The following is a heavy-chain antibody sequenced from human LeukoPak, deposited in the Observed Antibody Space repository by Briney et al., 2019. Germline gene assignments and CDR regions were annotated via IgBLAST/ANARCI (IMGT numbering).Heavy chain of an antibody. Sequence: SETLSLTCTVSGGSISSSSYYWGWIRQPPGKGLEWIGSIYYSGSTYYNPSLKSRVTISVDTSKNQFSLKLSSVTAADTAVYYCARLIPAAMGEYSSRWYYFDYWGQGTLVTVSS. D-gene: IGHD6-13*01. V-gene: IGHV4-39*01. J-gene: IGHJ4*02. CDR2: IYYSGST. CDR1: GGSISSSSYY. CDR3: ARLIPAAMGEYSSRWYYFDY.